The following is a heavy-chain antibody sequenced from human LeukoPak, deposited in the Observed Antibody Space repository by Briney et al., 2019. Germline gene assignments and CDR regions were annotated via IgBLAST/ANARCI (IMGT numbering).Heavy chain of an antibody. CDR2: INPSGGGT. J-gene: IGHJ4*02. V-gene: IGHV1-46*01. Sequence: GASAKVSCKASGYTFTNYYMHWVRQAPGQGLEWMAIINPSGGGTTYAQKIQGRVTMTRDTSTSTVYMELSSLRSEDTAVYWCARSSSTYFDYWGQGTLVTVSS. CDR1: GYTFTNYY. CDR3: ARSSSTYFDY. D-gene: IGHD2-2*01.